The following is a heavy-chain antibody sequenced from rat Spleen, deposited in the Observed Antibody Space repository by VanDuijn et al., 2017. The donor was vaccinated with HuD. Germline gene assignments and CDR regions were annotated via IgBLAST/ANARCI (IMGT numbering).Heavy chain of an antibody. J-gene: IGHJ3*01. V-gene: IGHV6-8*01. Sequence: EVQLVETGGSLVQPGKSLKLTCATSGFTFSYAWMHWIRQSPEKQLEWVAQIKAKSNNYATYYAESVKGILTISRDDSKSSVYLQMNNLKGEDTAIYYCTWDYYDATYYYRFTYWGQGTLVTVSS. D-gene: IGHD1-12*02. CDR2: IKAKSNNYAT. CDR3: TWDYYDATYYYRFTY. CDR1: GFTFSYAW.